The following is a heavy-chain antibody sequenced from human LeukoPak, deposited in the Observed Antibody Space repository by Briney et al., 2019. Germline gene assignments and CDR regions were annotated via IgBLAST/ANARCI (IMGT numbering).Heavy chain of an antibody. CDR1: GGSISSSSYY. J-gene: IGHJ4*02. V-gene: IGHV4-39*01. CDR2: IYYSGNI. CDR3: ASSLYYYGSGTYSFDF. Sequence: PSETLSLTCSVSGGSISSSSYYWGWIRQPPGKGLEWIGSIYYSGNIYKNPSLKSRVTISVDTSKSQFSLKLTSVTAADTAVYYCASSLYYYGSGTYSFDFWGQGTLATVSP. D-gene: IGHD3-10*01.